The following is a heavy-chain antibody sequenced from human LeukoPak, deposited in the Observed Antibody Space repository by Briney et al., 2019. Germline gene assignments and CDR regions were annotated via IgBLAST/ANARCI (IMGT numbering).Heavy chain of an antibody. D-gene: IGHD4-17*01. J-gene: IGHJ6*02. CDR2: TRNKANSYTT. V-gene: IGHV3-72*01. CDR1: GFTFSSHS. Sequence: GGSLRLSCAASGFTFSSHSMNWVRQAPGKGLEWVGRTRNKANSYTTEYAASVKGRFTISRDDSKNSLYLQMNSLKTEDTAVYYCARESEDYVDYYYGMDVWGQGTTVTVSS. CDR3: ARESEDYVDYYYGMDV.